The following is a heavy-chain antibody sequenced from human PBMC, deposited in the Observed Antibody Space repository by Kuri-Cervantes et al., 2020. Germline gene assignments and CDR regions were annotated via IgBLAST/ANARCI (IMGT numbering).Heavy chain of an antibody. Sequence: GESLKISCAASGITFSSYSMNWVRQAPGKGLEWVAVISYDGSNKYYADSVKGRFTISRDNSKNTLYLQMNSLRAEDTAVYYCARVTGYYDSSGYRTKGDYWGQGTLVTVSS. V-gene: IGHV3-30*03. CDR2: ISYDGSNK. CDR3: ARVTGYYDSSGYRTKGDY. D-gene: IGHD3-22*01. CDR1: GITFSSYS. J-gene: IGHJ4*02.